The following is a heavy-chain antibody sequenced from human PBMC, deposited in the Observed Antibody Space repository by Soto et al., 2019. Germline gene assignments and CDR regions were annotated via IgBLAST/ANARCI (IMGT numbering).Heavy chain of an antibody. CDR2: ITGSGVHI. J-gene: IGHJ4*01. D-gene: IGHD5-18*01. Sequence: EVQLVESGGGLVKPGGSLRLSCAASGFTFSSYAMNWVRQAPGKGLEWVSSITGSGVHIYTADSPKGRFTISRDNAKNPLYMQMNSLRAEDTAIYFCAREGEYSLSFDSWGHGTLVSVSS. V-gene: IGHV3-21*02. CDR3: AREGEYSLSFDS. CDR1: GFTFSSYA.